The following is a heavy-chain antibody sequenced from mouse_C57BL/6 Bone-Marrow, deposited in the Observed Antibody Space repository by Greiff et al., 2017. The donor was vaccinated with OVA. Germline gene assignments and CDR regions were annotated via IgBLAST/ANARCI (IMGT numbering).Heavy chain of an antibody. J-gene: IGHJ2*01. Sequence: QVQLQQPGAELVKPGASVKLSCKASGYTFTSYWMQWVKQRPGQGLEWIGEIDPSDSNTNYNQKFKGKATLTVDTSSSTAYMQLSSLTSEDSAVYYFAKRWGGDYDDYWGQGTTLTVSS. CDR1: GYTFTSYW. V-gene: IGHV1-50*01. CDR3: AKRWGGDYDDY. D-gene: IGHD2-4*01. CDR2: IDPSDSNT.